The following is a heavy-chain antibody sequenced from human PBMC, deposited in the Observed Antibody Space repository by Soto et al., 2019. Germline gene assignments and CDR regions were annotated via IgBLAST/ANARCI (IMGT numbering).Heavy chain of an antibody. V-gene: IGHV3-11*01. CDR1: GFTFSDYY. Sequence: GSLRLSCAAPGFTFSDYYMSWIRQAPGKGLEWVSYISSSGSTIYYADSVKGRFTISRDDAKNSLYLQMNSLRAEDTAVYYCARDYCSGGSCCLDYWGQGTLVTVSS. D-gene: IGHD2-15*01. CDR2: ISSSGSTI. J-gene: IGHJ4*02. CDR3: ARDYCSGGSCCLDY.